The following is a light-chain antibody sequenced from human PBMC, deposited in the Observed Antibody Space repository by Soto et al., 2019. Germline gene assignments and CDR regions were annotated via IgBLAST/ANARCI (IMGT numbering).Light chain of an antibody. CDR2: HAS. CDR1: QAIDNY. J-gene: IGKJ3*01. V-gene: IGKV1-27*01. CDR3: QNYYKAAFT. Sequence: DIQMTQFPSSLSASVGDRVTITCRASQAIDNYVAWYQQRPGKVPKLLIYHASILQPGVPSRFSGSGSGTDCTLTISSLQPEDVATYYCQNYYKAAFTFGPGTRVDIK.